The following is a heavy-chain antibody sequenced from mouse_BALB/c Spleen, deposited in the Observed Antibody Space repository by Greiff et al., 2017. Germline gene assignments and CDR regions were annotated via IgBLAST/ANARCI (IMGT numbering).Heavy chain of an antibody. CDR3: SMITTGEADY. J-gene: IGHJ2*01. V-gene: IGHV1-18*01. Sequence: EVKLQESGAELMKPGASVKISCKTSGYTFTEYTMHWVKQSHGKSLEWIGGINPNNGGTSYNQKFKGKATLTVDKSSSTAYMELRSLTFEDSAVYYCSMITTGEADYWGQGTTLTVSS. D-gene: IGHD2-4*01. CDR1: GYTFTEYT. CDR2: INPNNGGT.